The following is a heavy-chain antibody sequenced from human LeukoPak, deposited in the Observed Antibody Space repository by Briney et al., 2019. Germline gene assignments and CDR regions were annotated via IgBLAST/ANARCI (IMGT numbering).Heavy chain of an antibody. J-gene: IGHJ5*02. V-gene: IGHV4-30-2*01. D-gene: IGHD3-10*01. CDR2: IYHSGST. Sequence: SETLSLTCAVSGGSISSGGYSWSWIRQPPGKGLEWIGYIYHSGSTYYNPSLKSRVTISVDTSKNQFSLKLSSVTAAVTAVYYCARSWGRFGNNWFDPWGQGTLVTVSS. CDR3: ARSWGRFGNNWFDP. CDR1: GGSISSGGYS.